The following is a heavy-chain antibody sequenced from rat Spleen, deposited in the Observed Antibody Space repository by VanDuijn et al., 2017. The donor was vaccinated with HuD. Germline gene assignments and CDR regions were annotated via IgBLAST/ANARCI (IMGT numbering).Heavy chain of an antibody. V-gene: IGHV3-3*01. J-gene: IGHJ3*01. CDR3: ARQDNYVGFAY. CDR2: INSAGST. D-gene: IGHD1-10*01. CDR1: GFSITSSYR. Sequence: EVRLQESGPGLVKPSQSLSLTCSVTGFSITSSYRWNWIRKFPGNKLEWMGYINSAGSTNYNPSLKSRIAITRDTSKNQFFLQVNSVTTEDTATYYCARQDNYVGFAYWGQGTLVTVSS.